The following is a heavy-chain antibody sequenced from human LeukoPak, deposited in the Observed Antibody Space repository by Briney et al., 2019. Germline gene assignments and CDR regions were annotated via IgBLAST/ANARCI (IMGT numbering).Heavy chain of an antibody. D-gene: IGHD2-2*01. CDR1: GGSISSYY. CDR2: IFYSGGS. Sequence: SETLSPICTVSGGSISSYYWTWIRQPPGKGLEWIGYIFYSGGSNYNPSLKSRVTISVDTSKNHFSLKLSSVTAADTAVYYCARLGSTFDIWGQGTMVTVSS. CDR3: ARLGSTFDI. V-gene: IGHV4-59*08. J-gene: IGHJ3*02.